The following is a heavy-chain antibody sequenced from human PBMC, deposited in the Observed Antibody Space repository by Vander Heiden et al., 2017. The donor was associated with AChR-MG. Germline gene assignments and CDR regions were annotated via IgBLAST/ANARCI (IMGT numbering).Heavy chain of an antibody. J-gene: IGHJ3*02. CDR2: INPSGGST. CDR1: GYTFTSYY. D-gene: IGHD3-22*01. Sequence: QVQLVQSGAEVKKPGASVKVSCQASGYTFTSYYMNWVRQTPGQGLEWMGIINPSGGSTTYAQKCQGRVTMTRDTSTSTVYMELSSLRYEDTAVYYCARGNSRCYFYWDGFDICGQATMVTVS. V-gene: IGHV1-46*01. CDR3: ARGNSRCYFYWDGFDI.